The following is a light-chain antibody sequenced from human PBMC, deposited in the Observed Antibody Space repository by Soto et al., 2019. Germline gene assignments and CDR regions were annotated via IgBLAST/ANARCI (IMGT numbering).Light chain of an antibody. J-gene: IGKJ1*01. V-gene: IGKV3-15*01. CDR2: GAS. CDR3: QQYSIWRT. Sequence: IVLTQSPATLSLSPGERATLSCRASESVSTNLAWYQQKAGQAPRLLIYGASTRATGSAARFSGSGFGNGFHSPLRRPESGDFAVYYCQQYSIWRTFGQGTKVDIK. CDR1: ESVSTN.